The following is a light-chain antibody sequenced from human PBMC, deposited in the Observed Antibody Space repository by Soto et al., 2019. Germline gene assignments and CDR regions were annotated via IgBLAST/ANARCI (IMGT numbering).Light chain of an antibody. Sequence: EIVLTQSPGSLSLSRGERATLCXRASHSVTTKYLGWYQQEPGXAPRLXXYGXSSRATDIPDRFSGSGSGTDFTLAIRRLEPEDFAVYYCHQFGYAPRTFGQGTKVDIK. CDR3: HQFGYAPRT. V-gene: IGKV3-20*01. CDR1: HSVTTKY. CDR2: GXS. J-gene: IGKJ1*01.